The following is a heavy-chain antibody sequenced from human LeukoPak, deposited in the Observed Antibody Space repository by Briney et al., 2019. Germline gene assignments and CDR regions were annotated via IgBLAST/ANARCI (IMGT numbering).Heavy chain of an antibody. Sequence: SETLSLTCTISGGSISSYYWSWVRQPPGKGLEWIGYIYYSGSTNYNPSLKSRVTISVDTSKNQFSLKLSPVTAADTAVYYCAIHTSGWYPYFDYWGQGTLVTVSS. CDR1: GGSISSYY. CDR3: AIHTSGWYPYFDY. V-gene: IGHV4-59*01. J-gene: IGHJ4*02. CDR2: IYYSGST. D-gene: IGHD6-19*01.